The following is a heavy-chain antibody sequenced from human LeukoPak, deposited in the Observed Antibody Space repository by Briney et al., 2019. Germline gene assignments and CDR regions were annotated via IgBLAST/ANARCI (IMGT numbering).Heavy chain of an antibody. D-gene: IGHD3-3*01. V-gene: IGHV3-66*01. CDR1: GFTVSSNY. CDR3: ARVVLYYDFWSAFFHD. Sequence: PGGSLRLSCAASGFTVSSNYMSWVRQAPGKGLEWVSGIYSGGSTYYADSVKGRFTLSRDNSKNTLYLQMNSLRAEVTAVYYCARVVLYYDFWSAFFHDWGQGTLVTVSS. J-gene: IGHJ4*02. CDR2: IYSGGST.